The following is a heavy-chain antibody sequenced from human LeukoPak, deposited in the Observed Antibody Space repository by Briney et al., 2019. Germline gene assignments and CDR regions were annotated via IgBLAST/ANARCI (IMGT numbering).Heavy chain of an antibody. D-gene: IGHD1-26*01. J-gene: IGHJ2*01. Sequence: SVKVSCKASGGTFSSYAISWVRQAPGQGLEWMGGIIPIFGTANYAQKFQGRVTITTDESTSTAYMELSSLRSEGTAVYYCARDSGGATHWYFDLWGRGTLVTVSS. V-gene: IGHV1-69*05. CDR3: ARDSGGATHWYFDL. CDR1: GGTFSSYA. CDR2: IIPIFGTA.